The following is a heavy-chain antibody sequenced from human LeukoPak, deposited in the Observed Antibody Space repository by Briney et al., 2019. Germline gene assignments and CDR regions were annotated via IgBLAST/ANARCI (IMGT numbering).Heavy chain of an antibody. J-gene: IGHJ4*02. Sequence: RTGGSLRLSCSASGLSLSDYGMSWVRQAPGKGLEWVSYITMSSVRIYADSVKGRFTISRDNDKNSVYLQMNTLRDEDTAVYYCTRGRYQFLGPNDCWGQGSQVTVSS. CDR2: ITMSSVR. CDR1: GLSLSDYG. CDR3: TRGRYQFLGPNDC. D-gene: IGHD2-2*01. V-gene: IGHV3-69-1*01.